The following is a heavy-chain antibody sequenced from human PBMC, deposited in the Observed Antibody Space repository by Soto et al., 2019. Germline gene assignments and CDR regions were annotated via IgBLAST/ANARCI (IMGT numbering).Heavy chain of an antibody. J-gene: IGHJ5*02. CDR1: VFTFSSYS. V-gene: IGHV3-23*01. Sequence: PWGSLRLSCAGSVFTFSSYSMSLVRQAPGKGLEWVSAISGSGGSTYYADSVKGRFTISRDNSKNTLYLQMNSLRAEDTAVYYCAKDSPLDSSSSGLNWFDPWGQGTLVTVSS. CDR2: ISGSGGST. CDR3: AKDSPLDSSSSGLNWFDP. D-gene: IGHD6-13*01.